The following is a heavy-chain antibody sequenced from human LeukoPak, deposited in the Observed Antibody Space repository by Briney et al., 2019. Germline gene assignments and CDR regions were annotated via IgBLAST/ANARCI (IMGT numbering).Heavy chain of an antibody. V-gene: IGHV4-31*03. CDR2: IFYSGST. Sequence: SETLSLTCTVSGASNGSGGYYWSWIRQHPGKGLEWIGCIFYSGSTFYNPSLKSRVTISVDTSKNQFSLKLSSVTAADTAVYYCARALTTTGGDYWGQGTLVTVYS. D-gene: IGHD4-17*01. CDR1: GASNGSGGYY. CDR3: ARALTTTGGDY. J-gene: IGHJ4*02.